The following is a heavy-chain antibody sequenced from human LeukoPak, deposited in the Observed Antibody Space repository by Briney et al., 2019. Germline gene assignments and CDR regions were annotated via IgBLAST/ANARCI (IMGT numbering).Heavy chain of an antibody. J-gene: IGHJ4*02. D-gene: IGHD2-2*01. Sequence: SETLSLTCAVYGGSFSGYYWSWIRQPPGKGLEWIGEINHSGSTNYNPSLKSRVTISVDTSKNQFSLKLSSVTAADTAVYYCARQRGYCSSTSCYQDFDYWGQGTLVTVSS. CDR1: GGSFSGYY. V-gene: IGHV4-34*01. CDR3: ARQRGYCSSTSCYQDFDY. CDR2: INHSGST.